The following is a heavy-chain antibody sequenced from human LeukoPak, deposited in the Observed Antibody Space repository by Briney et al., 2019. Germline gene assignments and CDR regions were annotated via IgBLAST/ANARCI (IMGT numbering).Heavy chain of an antibody. CDR3: ARFFDRIAPAGHGDAFDF. Sequence: SQTLYLTCTVSGGSISSGDFYWSWIRQPPGKGLEWIGYIYNNGNTYYNPSLKSRITISADTSKSQFSLKLTSVTAADTAVYYCARFFDRIAPAGHGDAFDFWGQGTMVTVSS. CDR2: IYNNGNT. CDR1: GGSISSGDFY. D-gene: IGHD6-13*01. J-gene: IGHJ3*01. V-gene: IGHV4-30-4*01.